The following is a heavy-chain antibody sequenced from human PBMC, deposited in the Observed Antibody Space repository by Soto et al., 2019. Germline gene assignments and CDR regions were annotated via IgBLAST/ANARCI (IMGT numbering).Heavy chain of an antibody. Sequence: VGSLRLSCAPSGFTFSNYAMFWVRQAPGKGLEWVSTIFAGGGSTYYADSVKGRFTISRDNSKNILFLQMDSLRAEDTAVYFCAKDLIRGDGYIDFDYWGQGTLVTVSS. J-gene: IGHJ4*02. CDR1: GFTFSNYA. CDR3: AKDLIRGDGYIDFDY. V-gene: IGHV3-23*01. D-gene: IGHD3-10*01. CDR2: IFAGGGST.